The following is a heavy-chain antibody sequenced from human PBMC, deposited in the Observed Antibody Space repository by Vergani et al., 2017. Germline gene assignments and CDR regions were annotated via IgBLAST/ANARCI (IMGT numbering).Heavy chain of an antibody. CDR1: GFTFSSYA. Sequence: QVQLVESGGGVVQPGRSLRLSCAASGFTFSSYAMHWVRQAPGKGLEWVAVISYDGSNKYYADSVKGRFTISRDNSKNTLYLQMNSLRAEDTAVYYCARDPYMRGIVSYYFDYWGQGTLVTVSS. V-gene: IGHV3-30-3*01. J-gene: IGHJ4*02. D-gene: IGHD3-22*01. CDR2: ISYDGSNK. CDR3: ARDPYMRGIVSYYFDY.